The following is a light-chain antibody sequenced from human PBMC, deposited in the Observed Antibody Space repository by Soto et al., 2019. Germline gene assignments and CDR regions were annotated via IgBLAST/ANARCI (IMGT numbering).Light chain of an antibody. J-gene: IGLJ3*02. CDR2: GNN. V-gene: IGLV1-40*01. CDR1: SSNIGAGYD. CDR3: QSYDSSLRGWV. Sequence: QSVLTQPPSVSGAPGQRVTISCTGSSSNIGAGYDVHWYQQLPGTAPKLLIYGNNNRPSGVPDRLSGSKSGASASLAITGLQAEDEADYYCQSYDSSLRGWVFGGGTKVTVL.